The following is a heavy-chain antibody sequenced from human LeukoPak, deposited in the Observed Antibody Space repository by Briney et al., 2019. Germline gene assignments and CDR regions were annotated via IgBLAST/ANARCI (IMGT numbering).Heavy chain of an antibody. J-gene: IGHJ4*02. D-gene: IGHD2-21*02. CDR2: ISAYNGNT. CDR1: GYTFTSYG. Sequence: ASVKVSCKASGYTFTSYGISWVRQAPGQGLEWMGWISAYNGNTNYAQKLQGRVTMTTDTSTSTAYMELRSLRSDDTAVYYCARDSGQAGVVTAIDYFDYWGQGTLVTVSS. V-gene: IGHV1-18*01. CDR3: ARDSGQAGVVTAIDYFDY.